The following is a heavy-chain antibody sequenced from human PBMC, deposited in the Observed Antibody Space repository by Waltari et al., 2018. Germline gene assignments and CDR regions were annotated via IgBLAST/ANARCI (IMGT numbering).Heavy chain of an antibody. V-gene: IGHV4-38-2*01. Sequence: SSGYYWGWIRQPPGKGLEWIGSIYHSGSTYYNPSLKSRVTISVDTSKNQFSLKLSSVTAADTAVYYCARYGSSGSGYNFDYWGQGTLVTVSS. CDR3: ARYGSSGSGYNFDY. CDR1: SSGYY. CDR2: IYHSGST. J-gene: IGHJ4*02. D-gene: IGHD3-10*01.